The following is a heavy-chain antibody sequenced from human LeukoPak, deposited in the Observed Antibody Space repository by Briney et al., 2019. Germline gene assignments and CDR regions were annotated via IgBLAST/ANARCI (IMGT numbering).Heavy chain of an antibody. CDR1: GFTFSSYS. J-gene: IGHJ6*02. V-gene: IGHV3-21*01. CDR2: ISSSSYI. CDR3: ARDLYCSSTSCPYYYYGMDV. Sequence: GGSLRLSCAASGFTFSSYSMNWVRQAPGKGQEWVSSISSSSYIYYADSVKGRFTISRDNAKNSLYLQMNSLRAEDTAVYYCARDLYCSSTSCPYYYYGMDVWGQGTTVTVSS. D-gene: IGHD2-2*01.